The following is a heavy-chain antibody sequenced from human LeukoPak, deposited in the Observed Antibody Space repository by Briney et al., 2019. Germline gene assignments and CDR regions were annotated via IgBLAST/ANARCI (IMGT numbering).Heavy chain of an antibody. CDR1: GITFSNYA. J-gene: IGHJ5*02. D-gene: IGHD3-10*01. CDR2: ISGSAHKI. V-gene: IGHV3-23*01. CDR3: VRDAEGVAISVNYWFDP. Sequence: GGSLRLSCVASGITFSNYAVSWVRQAPEKGLDWVSVISGSAHKIRYADSVKGRFTISRDNSENIVYLQMNNLRVEDTAVYYCVRDAEGVAISVNYWFDPWGQGTLVTVSS.